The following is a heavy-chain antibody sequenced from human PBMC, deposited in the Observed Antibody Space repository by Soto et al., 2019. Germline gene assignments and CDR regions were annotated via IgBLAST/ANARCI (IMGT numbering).Heavy chain of an antibody. Sequence: QVQLVESGGGVVQPGRSLRLSCAASGFTFSSYGMHWVRQAPGKGLEWVAVISYDGSNKYYADSVKGRFTISRVNSKNTLYLQMNSLRAEDTAVYYCAKAHSSSSGWFDPWGQGTLVTVSS. D-gene: IGHD6-6*01. V-gene: IGHV3-30*18. CDR1: GFTFSSYG. CDR3: AKAHSSSSGWFDP. CDR2: ISYDGSNK. J-gene: IGHJ5*02.